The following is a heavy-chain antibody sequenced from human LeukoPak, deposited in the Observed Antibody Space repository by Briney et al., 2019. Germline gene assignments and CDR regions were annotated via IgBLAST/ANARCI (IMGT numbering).Heavy chain of an antibody. V-gene: IGHV5-10-1*01. J-gene: IGHJ4*02. CDR2: IDPSDSYT. Sequence: PGESLKISCKGSRYSFTSYWISWVRQMSGKGLEWMGTIDPSDSYTNYSPSFQGHVTISADKSISTAYLQWSSLKASDTAMYYCARTHYYYDTSGYYYPFDYWGQGTLVTVSS. D-gene: IGHD3-22*01. CDR3: ARTHYYYDTSGYYYPFDY. CDR1: RYSFTSYW.